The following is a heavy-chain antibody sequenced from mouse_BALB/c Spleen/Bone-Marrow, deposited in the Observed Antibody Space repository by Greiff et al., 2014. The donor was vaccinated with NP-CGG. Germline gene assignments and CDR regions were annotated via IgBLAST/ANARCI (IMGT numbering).Heavy chain of an antibody. Sequence: VQLQQPGAELVKPGASVKLSCTASGFNIKDTYMHWVKQRPEQGLEWIGRIGPANGNTKYDPKFQGKATITADTSSNTAYLQLSSLTSEDTAVYYCASYYYGSSRFAYWGQGTLVTVSA. CDR2: IGPANGNT. V-gene: IGHV14-3*02. CDR1: GFNIKDTY. J-gene: IGHJ3*01. D-gene: IGHD1-1*01. CDR3: ASYYYGSSRFAY.